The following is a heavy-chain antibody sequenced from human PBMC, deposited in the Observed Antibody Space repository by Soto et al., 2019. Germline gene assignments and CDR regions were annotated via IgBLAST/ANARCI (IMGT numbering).Heavy chain of an antibody. J-gene: IGHJ4*02. Sequence: PSETLSLTCTVSGGSISSGGYYWSWIRQHPGKGLEWIGYIYYSGSTYYSPSLKSRVTISVDTSKNQFSLKLSSVTAADTAVYYCARDDYGGNYHYWGQGTLVTVSS. V-gene: IGHV4-31*03. CDR1: GGSISSGGYY. D-gene: IGHD4-17*01. CDR3: ARDDYGGNYHY. CDR2: IYYSGST.